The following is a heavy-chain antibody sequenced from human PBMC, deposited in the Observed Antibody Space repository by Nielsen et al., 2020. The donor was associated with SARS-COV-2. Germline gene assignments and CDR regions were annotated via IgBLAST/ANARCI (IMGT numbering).Heavy chain of an antibody. V-gene: IGHV6-1*01. CDR1: GDSVSSSSAA. J-gene: IGHJ4*02. D-gene: IGHD5-24*01. CDR2: TYYRSKWYN. Sequence: SQTLSLTCAISGDSVSSSSAAWNWIRQSPSRGLEWLGRTYYRSKWYNDYAVSVKSRITINPDTSKNQFSLHLNSVTPEDTAVYYCARDRRRRDGWGLFDYWGQGTLVTVSS. CDR3: ARDRRRRDGWGLFDY.